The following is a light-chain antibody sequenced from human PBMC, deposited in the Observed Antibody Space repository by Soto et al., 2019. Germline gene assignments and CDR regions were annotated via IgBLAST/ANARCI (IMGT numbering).Light chain of an antibody. V-gene: IGLV3-21*04. CDR2: YDS. CDR3: QVWDSSKDVV. Sequence: SYELTQPPSVSVAPGKTARITCGGNNIGSKSVHWYQQKPGQAPVLVIYYDSDRPSGIPERFSGSNSGNTATLTIGRVEAGDEADYYCQVWDSSKDVVFGGGTKVTVL. J-gene: IGLJ2*01. CDR1: NIGSKS.